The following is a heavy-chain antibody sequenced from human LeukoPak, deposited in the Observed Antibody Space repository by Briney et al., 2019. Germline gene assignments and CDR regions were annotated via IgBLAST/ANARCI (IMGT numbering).Heavy chain of an antibody. J-gene: IGHJ3*02. D-gene: IGHD2-15*01. Sequence: GRSLRLSCAASGFTFSSYGMHWVRQAPGKGLEWVAVIWYDGSNKYYADSVKGRFTISRDNSKNTLYLQMNSLRAEDTAVYYCARDWGIYCSGGSCFSGNAFDIWGQGTMVTVSS. CDR2: IWYDGSNK. V-gene: IGHV3-33*01. CDR1: GFTFSSYG. CDR3: ARDWGIYCSGGSCFSGNAFDI.